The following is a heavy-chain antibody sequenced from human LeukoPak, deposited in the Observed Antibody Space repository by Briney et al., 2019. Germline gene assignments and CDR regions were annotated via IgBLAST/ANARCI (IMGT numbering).Heavy chain of an antibody. V-gene: IGHV4-38-2*02. CDR2: VYHSGST. J-gene: IGHJ4*02. Sequence: KSSETLSLTCTVSGYSIYSGYYWGWIRQPPGKGLEWLGSVYHSGSTYYNPSLKSRVTISVDTSKNQFSLRLTSVTAADTAVYYCATAYYSDSSGYYPFDYWGQGTLVTVSS. D-gene: IGHD3-22*01. CDR1: GYSIYSGYY. CDR3: ATAYYSDSSGYYPFDY.